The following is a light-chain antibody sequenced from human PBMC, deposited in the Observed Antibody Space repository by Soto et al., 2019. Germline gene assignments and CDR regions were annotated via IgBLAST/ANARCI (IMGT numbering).Light chain of an antibody. CDR3: SSYTSSNTWV. CDR2: EVS. Sequence: QSALTQPASVSGSPGQSITISCTGTSSDIGAYNYVSWYQQHPGKAPKLMIYEVSNRPSGVSNRFSGSKSGNTASLTISGLLAEDEADYDCSSYTSSNTWVFGGGTKLTVL. V-gene: IGLV2-14*01. J-gene: IGLJ3*02. CDR1: SSDIGAYNY.